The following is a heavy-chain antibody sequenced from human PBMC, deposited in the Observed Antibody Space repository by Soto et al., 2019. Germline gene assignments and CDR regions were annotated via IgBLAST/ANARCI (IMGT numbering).Heavy chain of an antibody. CDR2: IYYSGST. V-gene: IGHV4-39*07. CDR3: ARDGRWGIFGSYGSLGVDY. D-gene: IGHD5-18*01. Sequence: SETLSLTCTVSGGSISSSSYYWGWIRQPPGKGLEWIGSIYYSGSTYYNPSLKSRVTISVDTSKNQFSLKLSSVTAADTAVYYCARDGRWGIFGSYGSLGVDYWGQGTLVTVSS. J-gene: IGHJ4*02. CDR1: GGSISSSSYY.